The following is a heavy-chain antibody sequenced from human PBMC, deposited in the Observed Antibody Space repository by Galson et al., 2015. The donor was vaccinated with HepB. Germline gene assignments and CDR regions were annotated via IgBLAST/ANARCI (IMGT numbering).Heavy chain of an antibody. J-gene: IGHJ4*02. CDR2: VSSGGDTT. CDR1: GFTFSNYP. CDR3: AKEVVNENYFDY. D-gene: IGHD2-2*01. Sequence: SLRLSCAASGFTFSNYPISWARQAPGKGLEWVSAVSSGGDTTYYADSVKGLFTIYRDNPKNTVYLQLNSLSAEDAALYYCAKEVVNENYFDYWGQGTQVTVSS. V-gene: IGHV3-23*01.